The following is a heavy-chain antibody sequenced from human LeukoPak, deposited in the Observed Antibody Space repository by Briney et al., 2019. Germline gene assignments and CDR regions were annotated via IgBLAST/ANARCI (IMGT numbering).Heavy chain of an antibody. CDR1: GGSFSGYH. CDR2: INHSGST. V-gene: IGHV4-34*01. J-gene: IGHJ6*03. Sequence: PSETLSLTCAVYGGSFSGYHWSWIRQPPGKGLEWIGEINHSGSTNYNPSLKSRVTISVDTSKNQFSLTLSSVTAADTAVYYCARAYVGYYYYMDVWGKGTTVTVSS. CDR3: ARAYVGYYYYMDV. D-gene: IGHD3-16*01.